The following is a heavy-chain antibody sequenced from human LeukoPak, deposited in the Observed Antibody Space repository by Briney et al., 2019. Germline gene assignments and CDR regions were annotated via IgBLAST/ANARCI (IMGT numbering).Heavy chain of an antibody. D-gene: IGHD5-18*01. J-gene: IGHJ4*02. CDR2: ISSSSSYT. CDR3: AREMDTAMVTDY. V-gene: IGHV3-11*06. CDR1: GFTFSDYY. Sequence: RPGGSLRLSCAASGFTFSDYYMSWIRQAPGKGLEWVSYISSSSSYTNYADSVKGRFTISRDNAKNSLYLQMNSLRAEDTAVYYCAREMDTAMVTDYWGQGTLVTVSS.